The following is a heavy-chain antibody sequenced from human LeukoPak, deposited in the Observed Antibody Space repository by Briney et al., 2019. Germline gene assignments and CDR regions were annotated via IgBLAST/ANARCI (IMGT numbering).Heavy chain of an antibody. CDR2: ISGNGNK. CDR3: ARGVSAVGGYYYGMDV. J-gene: IGHJ6*02. Sequence: GGSLRLSCAASGFILSSHAMHWVRQAPGKGLEWVALISGNGNKFYSDSVEGRVTISSDNPKNTVNLQMNSLRSDDTAVYYCARGVSAVGGYYYGMDVWGQGTTVTVSS. D-gene: IGHD6-13*01. CDR1: GFILSSHA. V-gene: IGHV3-30*03.